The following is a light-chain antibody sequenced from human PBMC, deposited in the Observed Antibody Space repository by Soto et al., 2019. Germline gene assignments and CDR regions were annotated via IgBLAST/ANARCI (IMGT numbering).Light chain of an antibody. Sequence: QSALTQPRSVSGSPGQSVTISCTGTSSNVGYXYVSWYQQHPGKAPKLMIYEVRKRPSGVPDRFSGYKSGNTAYRTVSGLQAEDEADYYCSSYAGSNRGVFGTGTKVTV. CDR3: SSYAGSNRGV. CDR1: SSNVGYXY. CDR2: EVR. J-gene: IGLJ1*01. V-gene: IGLV2-11*01.